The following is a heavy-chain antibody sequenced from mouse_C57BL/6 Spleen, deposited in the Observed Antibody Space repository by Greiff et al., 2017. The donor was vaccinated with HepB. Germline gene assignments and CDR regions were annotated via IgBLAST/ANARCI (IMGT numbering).Heavy chain of an antibody. V-gene: IGHV1-53*01. Sequence: VQLQQSGTELVKPGASVKLSCKASGYTFTSYWMHWVKQRPGQGLEWIGNINPSNGGTNYNEKFKSKATLTVDKSSSTAYMQLSSLTSEDSAVYYCASPSGGSNYAFAYWGQGTLVTVSA. CDR3: ASPSGGSNYAFAY. CDR1: GYTFTSYW. D-gene: IGHD2-5*01. CDR2: INPSNGGT. J-gene: IGHJ3*01.